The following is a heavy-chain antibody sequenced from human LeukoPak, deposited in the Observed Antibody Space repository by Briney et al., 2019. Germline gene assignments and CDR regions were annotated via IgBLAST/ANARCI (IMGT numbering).Heavy chain of an antibody. CDR2: ISAYNGNT. Sequence: GASVKVSCKASGYTFTSYGISWVRQAPGQGLEWMGWISAYNGNTNYAQKLQGRVTMTTDTSTSTAYMELRSLRSDDTAVYYCARLVLGFGELYWYYFDYWGQGTLVTVSS. CDR3: ARLVLGFGELYWYYFDY. D-gene: IGHD3-10*01. V-gene: IGHV1-18*01. J-gene: IGHJ4*02. CDR1: GYTFTSYG.